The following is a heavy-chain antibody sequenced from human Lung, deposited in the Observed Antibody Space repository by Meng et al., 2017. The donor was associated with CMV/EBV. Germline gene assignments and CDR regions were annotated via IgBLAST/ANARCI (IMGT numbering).Heavy chain of an antibody. D-gene: IGHD4-23*01. CDR3: TTDRPRSGGKTHDY. CDR1: GFIFSNLW. Sequence: EVQLVESGGGLVKPGGCLRLSCTGSGSGFIFSNLWINWVRQAPGKGLEWVGRIKSKFDGETTDCAAPVKGRFTISRDDSRNTLYLYMNSLKTEDTAVYYCTTDRPRSGGKTHDYWGQGTLVTVSS. CDR2: IKSKFDGETT. V-gene: IGHV3-15*01. J-gene: IGHJ4*02.